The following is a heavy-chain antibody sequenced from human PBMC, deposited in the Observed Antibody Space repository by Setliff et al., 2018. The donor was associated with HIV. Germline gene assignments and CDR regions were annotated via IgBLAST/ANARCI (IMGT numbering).Heavy chain of an antibody. Sequence: LRLSCAASGFTFNNYAMHWVRQAPGKGLEWVAVISYDGSNKYYADSVKGRFTISRDNSKNTLYLQMNSLRAEDTAVYYCARSVVGYYYGMDVWGQGTLVTVSS. V-gene: IGHV3-30*01. D-gene: IGHD3-16*01. CDR3: ARSVVGYYYGMDV. J-gene: IGHJ6*02. CDR1: GFTFNNYA. CDR2: ISYDGSNK.